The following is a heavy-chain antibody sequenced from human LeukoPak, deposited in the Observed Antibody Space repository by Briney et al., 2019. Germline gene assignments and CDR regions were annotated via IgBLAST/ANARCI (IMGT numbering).Heavy chain of an antibody. J-gene: IGHJ4*02. V-gene: IGHV1-69*13. CDR1: VGTFSSYA. Sequence: ASVKVSCKASVGTFSSYAISWVRQAPGQGLEWMGGIIPIFGTANYAQKFQGRVTITADESTSTAYMELSSLRSEDTAVYYCATRRSDGYTRSFDYWGQGTLVTVSS. CDR3: ATRRSDGYTRSFDY. D-gene: IGHD5-24*01. CDR2: IIPIFGTA.